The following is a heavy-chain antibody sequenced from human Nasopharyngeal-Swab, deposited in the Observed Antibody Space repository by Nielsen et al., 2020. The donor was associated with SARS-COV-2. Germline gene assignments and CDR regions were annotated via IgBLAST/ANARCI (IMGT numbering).Heavy chain of an antibody. CDR1: GASISSDY. D-gene: IGHD4-17*01. Sequence: SEILSLTCAVSGASISSDYLGWIRQPPGKGLEWLGCVSYSGTTDYNPSLKSRVTISIDTSKKHFSLVLSSLTAADTALYYCTRGSLRTAPDCWGQGTLVTVSS. CDR3: TRGSLRTAPDC. J-gene: IGHJ4*02. V-gene: IGHV4-59*12. CDR2: VSYSGTT.